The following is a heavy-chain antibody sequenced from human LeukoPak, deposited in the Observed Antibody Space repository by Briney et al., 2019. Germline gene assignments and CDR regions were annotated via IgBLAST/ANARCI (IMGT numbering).Heavy chain of an antibody. Sequence: GGSLRLSCAASGFTFRDYYMSWIRQAPGKGLEWVSYISSSGSTIYYADSVKGRFTISRDNAKNSLYLQMNSLRAEDTAVYCCARDHPIGTLWELSYYFDYWGQGILVTVSS. CDR2: ISSSGSTI. D-gene: IGHD1-26*01. V-gene: IGHV3-11*01. J-gene: IGHJ4*02. CDR1: GFTFRDYY. CDR3: ARDHPIGTLWELSYYFDY.